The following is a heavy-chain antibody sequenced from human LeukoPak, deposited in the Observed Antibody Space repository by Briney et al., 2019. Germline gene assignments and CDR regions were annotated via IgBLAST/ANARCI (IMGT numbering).Heavy chain of an antibody. V-gene: IGHV3-23*01. CDR1: GFTFNNYG. Sequence: PGGSLRLSCTASGFTFNNYGVTWVRQAPGKGLEWVSVISGDGSTTFYAPFLKGRFTISRDNSKNTVYLQMNSLRAEDTAIYSCARVRSGFYLDTWGQGTLVTVSS. D-gene: IGHD3-3*01. CDR3: ARVRSGFYLDT. CDR2: ISGDGSTT. J-gene: IGHJ4*02.